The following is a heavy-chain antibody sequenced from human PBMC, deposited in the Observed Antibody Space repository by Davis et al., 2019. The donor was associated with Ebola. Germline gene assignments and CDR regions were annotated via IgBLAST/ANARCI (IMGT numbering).Heavy chain of an antibody. CDR1: GYSFTSYW. CDR2: IYPGDSDT. D-gene: IGHD4-11*01. CDR3: ARSDYRNYYYYYGMDV. Sequence: GESLKISCKGSGYSFTSYWIGWVRQMPRKGLEWMGIIYPGDSDTRYSPSFQGQVTISADKSISTAYLQWSSLKASDTAMYYCARSDYRNYYYYYGMDVWGQGTTVTVSS. J-gene: IGHJ6*02. V-gene: IGHV5-51*01.